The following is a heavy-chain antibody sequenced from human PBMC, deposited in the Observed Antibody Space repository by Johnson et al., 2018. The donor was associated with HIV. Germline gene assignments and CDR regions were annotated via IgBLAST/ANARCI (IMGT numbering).Heavy chain of an antibody. V-gene: IGHV3-7*03. J-gene: IGHJ3*02. D-gene: IGHD7-27*01. CDR1: GFTFDDYA. CDR2: IKQDGSEK. Sequence: VQLVESGGGLVQPGRSLRLSCAASGFTFDDYAMHWVRQAPGKGLEWVANIKQDGSEKYYVDSVKGRFTISRDNAKNSLYLQMNSLRAEDTALYYCAKPETGELSDAFDIWGQGTMVTVSS. CDR3: AKPETGELSDAFDI.